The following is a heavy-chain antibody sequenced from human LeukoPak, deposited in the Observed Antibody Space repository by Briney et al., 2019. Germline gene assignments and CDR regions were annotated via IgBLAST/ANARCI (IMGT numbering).Heavy chain of an antibody. J-gene: IGHJ5*01. Sequence: GGSLRLSCVASGFIFGNYAMSWVRQAPGKGLQWVSQISGTGGATWYAGFARDRFTISRDNSKKTLYLQMSGLRVEDTAMYYCVKDPRDTYGTNWFVSWGQGTLLSVSS. CDR1: GFIFGNYA. CDR2: ISGTGGAT. CDR3: VKDPRDTYGTNWFVS. V-gene: IGHV3-23*01. D-gene: IGHD2-21*01.